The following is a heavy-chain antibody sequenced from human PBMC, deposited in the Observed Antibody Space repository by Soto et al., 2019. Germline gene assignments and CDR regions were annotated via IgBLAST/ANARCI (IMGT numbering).Heavy chain of an antibody. CDR1: GGTFSSYA. Sequence: QVQLVQSGAEVKKPGSSVKVSCKASGGTFSSYAIRWVRQAPGQGLEWMGGIIPIFGTANYAQKFQGRVTITADESTSTAYMELSSLRSEDTAVYYCARGVFDSSGYYYYYGMDVWGQGTTVTVSS. CDR2: IIPIFGTA. D-gene: IGHD3-22*01. J-gene: IGHJ6*02. CDR3: ARGVFDSSGYYYYYGMDV. V-gene: IGHV1-69*01.